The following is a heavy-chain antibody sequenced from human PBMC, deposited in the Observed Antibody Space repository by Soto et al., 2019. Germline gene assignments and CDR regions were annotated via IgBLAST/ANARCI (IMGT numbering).Heavy chain of an antibody. D-gene: IGHD3-16*01. V-gene: IGHV5-51*01. Sequence: PGESLKISCKGSGYSFTSYWIGWVRQMPGKGLEWMGIIYPGDSDTRYSPSFQGQVTISADKSISTAYLQWSSLKASDTAMYYCARLRMGDYYYYYYGMDVWGQGTTVTVSS. J-gene: IGHJ6*02. CDR2: IYPGDSDT. CDR3: ARLRMGDYYYYYYGMDV. CDR1: GYSFTSYW.